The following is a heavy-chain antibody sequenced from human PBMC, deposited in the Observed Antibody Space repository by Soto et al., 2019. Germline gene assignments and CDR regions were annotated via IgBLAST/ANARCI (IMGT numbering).Heavy chain of an antibody. CDR2: INPDTGNT. V-gene: IGHV1-3*01. CDR1: GYIFTNYA. CDR3: ARETMIRGVIITSRWFDP. J-gene: IGHJ5*02. D-gene: IGHD3-10*01. Sequence: ASVKVSCKASGYIFTNYAIHWVRQAPGQRLEWMGWINPDTGNTKYSQKFQGRITITRDISASAAYLELSSLRSEDMAVYYCARETMIRGVIITSRWFDPWGQGTLVTVSS.